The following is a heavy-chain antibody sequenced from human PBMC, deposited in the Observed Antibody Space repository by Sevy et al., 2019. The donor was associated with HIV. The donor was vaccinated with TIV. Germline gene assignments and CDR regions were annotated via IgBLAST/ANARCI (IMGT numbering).Heavy chain of an antibody. D-gene: IGHD6-25*01. J-gene: IGHJ1*01. Sequence: SETLSLTCTVSGGSITSLYWNWIRQPPGKGLEWIANIYYNGHINYNPSLKSRVTLSLDTSKNQFSLRLSSVTAADTAMYYCAGETAWDRGYSWGQGTLVTVSS. CDR1: GGSITSLY. V-gene: IGHV4-59*08. CDR2: IYYNGHI. CDR3: AGETAWDRGYS.